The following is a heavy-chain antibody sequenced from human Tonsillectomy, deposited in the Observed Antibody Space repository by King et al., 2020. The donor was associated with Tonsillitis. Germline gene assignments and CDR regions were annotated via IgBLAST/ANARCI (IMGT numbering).Heavy chain of an antibody. V-gene: IGHV3-23*04. CDR1: GFTFSSYA. CDR2: ISGRGGST. D-gene: IGHD2-2*01. J-gene: IGHJ6*02. CDR3: AKPLGYCTTTSCPTGGMDV. Sequence: VQLVESGGGLVQPGGSLRLSCAASGFTFSSYAMSWVRQAPGKGLEWVSAISGRGGSTYYADSVKGRFTISRDNSKNTLYLQMNGLRAEDTAVYYCAKPLGYCTTTSCPTGGMDVWGQGTTVTVSS.